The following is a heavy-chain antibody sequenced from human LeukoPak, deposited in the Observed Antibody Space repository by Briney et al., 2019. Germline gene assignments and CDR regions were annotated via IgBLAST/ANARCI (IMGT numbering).Heavy chain of an antibody. D-gene: IGHD5-18*01. V-gene: IGHV3-48*03. CDR3: AKTTAGYGHYDAFDI. CDR2: ISSSGSAI. J-gene: IGHJ3*02. Sequence: GGSLRLSCAASGFTFSSYEMNWVRQAPGKGLEWVSYISSSGSAIYYADSVKGRFTISRDNSKNTLYLQMNSLRAEDTAVYYCAKTTAGYGHYDAFDIWGQGTMVTVSS. CDR1: GFTFSSYE.